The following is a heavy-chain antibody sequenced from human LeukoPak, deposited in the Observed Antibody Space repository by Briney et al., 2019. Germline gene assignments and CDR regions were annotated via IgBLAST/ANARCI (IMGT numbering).Heavy chain of an antibody. CDR1: GYTFTSYG. CDR2: ISAYNGNT. CDR3: ARVPMGYYGSGKDYYGMDV. J-gene: IGHJ6*02. V-gene: IGHV1-18*01. D-gene: IGHD3-10*01. Sequence: ASVKVSCKASGYTFTSYGISWVRQAPGQGLEWMRWISAYNGNTNYAQKFQGRVTITADKSTSTAYMELSSLRSEDTAVYYCARVPMGYYGSGKDYYGMDVWGQGTTVTVSS.